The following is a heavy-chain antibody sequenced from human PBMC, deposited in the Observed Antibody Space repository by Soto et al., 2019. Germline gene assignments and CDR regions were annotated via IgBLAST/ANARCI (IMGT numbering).Heavy chain of an antibody. J-gene: IGHJ4*02. CDR3: ARKGNDGATNFDY. CDR1: GGSISSGGYY. D-gene: IGHD1-1*01. Sequence: SETLSLTCTVSGGSISSGGYYWTWIRQHPGKGLEWIGEINHSGSTNYNPSLKSRVTISVDTSKNQFSLKLSSVTAADTAVYYGARKGNDGATNFDYWGQGTLVTVAS. CDR2: INHSGST. V-gene: IGHV4-61*08.